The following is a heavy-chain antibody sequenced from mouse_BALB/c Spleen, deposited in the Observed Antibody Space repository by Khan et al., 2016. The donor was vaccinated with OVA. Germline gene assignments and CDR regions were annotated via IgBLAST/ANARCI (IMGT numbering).Heavy chain of an antibody. J-gene: IGHJ4*01. D-gene: IGHD1-1*01. V-gene: IGHV1S41*01. CDR1: GYTFTSYW. CDR3: ARSNYYDRSLYALDY. CDR2: IAPGSGST. Sequence: DMVKPGASVKLSCKASGYTFTSYWINWIKQRPGQGLEWIGRIAPGSGSTNYNEMFKGKATLTVDTSSSTAYSQLSSLSSEDSAVYFCARSNYYDRSLYALDYWGQGTSVTVSS.